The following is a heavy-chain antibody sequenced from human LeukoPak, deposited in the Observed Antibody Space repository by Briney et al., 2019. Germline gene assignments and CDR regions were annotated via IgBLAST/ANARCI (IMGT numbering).Heavy chain of an antibody. V-gene: IGHV4-34*01. Sequence: SETLSLTCAVYGDSFSDYSWSWIRQTPGKGFEWIGGINHSGITNYYPSLKSRVTMSVDTSKNHLSLRLTSVTAADTAVYYCARHILLPVVTSIPGAYFDYWGQGMLVTVSS. CDR2: INHSGIT. D-gene: IGHD2-21*02. J-gene: IGHJ4*02. CDR3: ARHILLPVVTSIPGAYFDY. CDR1: GDSFSDYS.